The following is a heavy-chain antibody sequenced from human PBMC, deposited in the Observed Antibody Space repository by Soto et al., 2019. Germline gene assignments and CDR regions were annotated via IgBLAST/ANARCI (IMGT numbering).Heavy chain of an antibody. CDR1: GYNYSSYG. V-gene: IGHV1-18*04. CDR3: ARQHNDLWSDSPDFDY. CDR2: ISAYNGKA. D-gene: IGHD3-3*01. J-gene: IGHJ4*02. Sequence: QVQLVQSGGEVKKPGASVKVSCKASGYNYSSYGVTWVRQAPGQGLERMGWISAYNGKANYAPNIQDRVTMSIDTSTSTAYMEMRSLRSDDTAVYYCARQHNDLWSDSPDFDYWGQGTLVTVSA.